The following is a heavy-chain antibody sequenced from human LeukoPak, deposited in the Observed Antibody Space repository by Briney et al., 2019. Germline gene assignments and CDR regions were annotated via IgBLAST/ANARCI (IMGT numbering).Heavy chain of an antibody. V-gene: IGHV3-21*01. J-gene: IGHJ4*02. Sequence: GGSLRLSCAASGFTFSSYSMNWVRQAPGKGLEWVSSISSSGSYIYYADSVKGRFTISRDNAKNSLYLQMNSLRAEDTAVYYCARDRPHYDFWSGYYPFYFDYWGQGTLVTVSS. D-gene: IGHD3-3*01. CDR1: GFTFSSYS. CDR2: ISSSGSYI. CDR3: ARDRPHYDFWSGYYPFYFDY.